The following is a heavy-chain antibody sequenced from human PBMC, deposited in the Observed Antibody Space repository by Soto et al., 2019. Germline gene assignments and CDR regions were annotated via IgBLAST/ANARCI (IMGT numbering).Heavy chain of an antibody. CDR3: VPSNWFDP. CDR1: GDSIRNRNYF. Sequence: SETLSLTCTVSGDSIRNRNYFWGWIRQPPGKGLEWIVSRYDDESSFYNPSLKRRVTVSIDTSKNQFSLKMTSVTAADTAVYYCVPSNWFDPWGQGTLVTVSS. J-gene: IGHJ5*02. V-gene: IGHV4-39*01. CDR2: RYDDESS.